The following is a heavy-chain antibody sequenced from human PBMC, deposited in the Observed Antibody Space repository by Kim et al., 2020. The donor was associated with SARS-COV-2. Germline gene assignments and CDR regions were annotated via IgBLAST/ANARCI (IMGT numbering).Heavy chain of an antibody. J-gene: IGHJ4*02. CDR2: GRST. CDR3: VREPSN. V-gene: IGHV3-11*01. Sequence: GRSTDSADAVNGRFTISRDSAKRSVSLQMNSLTLEDTAVYYCVREPSNWGQGTLVTVSS.